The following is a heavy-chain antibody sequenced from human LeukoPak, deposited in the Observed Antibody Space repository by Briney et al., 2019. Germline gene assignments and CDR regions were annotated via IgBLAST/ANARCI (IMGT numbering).Heavy chain of an antibody. D-gene: IGHD2-2*01. Sequence: GGSLRLSCAASGFTFSSYGMHWVRQAPGKGLEWVAVIWYDGSNKYYADSVKGRFTISRDNSKNTLYLQMNSLRAEDTAVYYCARDGGGSSTSCLDCWGQGTLVTVSS. J-gene: IGHJ4*02. CDR3: ARDGGGSSTSCLDC. CDR2: IWYDGSNK. V-gene: IGHV3-33*01. CDR1: GFTFSSYG.